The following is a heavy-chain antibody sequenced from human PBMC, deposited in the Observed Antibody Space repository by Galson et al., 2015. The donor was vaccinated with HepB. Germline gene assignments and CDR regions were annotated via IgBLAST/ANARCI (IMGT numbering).Heavy chain of an antibody. CDR1: GDSVSDNRAA. D-gene: IGHD3-22*01. CDR3: ARGGYDSTGYSYYFDY. Sequence: CAISGDSVSDNRAAWNWIRQSPSRGLEWLGRTYYRSKWYNDYATSVKSRITVNADTSQNHFSLQLNSVTPEDTAVYYCARGGYDSTGYSYYFDYWGQGTLVIVSS. V-gene: IGHV6-1*01. CDR2: TYYRSKWYN. J-gene: IGHJ4*02.